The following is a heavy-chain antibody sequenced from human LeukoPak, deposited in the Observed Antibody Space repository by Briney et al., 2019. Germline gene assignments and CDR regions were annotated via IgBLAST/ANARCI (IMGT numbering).Heavy chain of an antibody. CDR1: GYRFTSSW. J-gene: IGHJ4*02. V-gene: IGHV5-51*01. CDR2: IYPGDSET. CDR3: AGYYYDRSGYYF. D-gene: IGHD3-22*01. Sequence: GESLKISCKGSGYRFTSSWIVWVRQIPGKGLEWMGIIYPGDSETRYSPSFQGHVTISADKSISTAYLQWSSLKASDTAMYYCAGYYYDRSGYYFWGQGTLVTVSP.